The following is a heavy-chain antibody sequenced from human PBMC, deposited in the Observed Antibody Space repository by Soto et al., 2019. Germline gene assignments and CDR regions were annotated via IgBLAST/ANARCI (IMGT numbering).Heavy chain of an antibody. CDR1: GFTFDDYA. V-gene: IGHV3-9*01. Sequence: EEQLVEFGGGLVQPGRSLRLSCAASGFTFDDYAMHWVRQAPGKGLEWVSGINWNSGNIGCADSVQGRFTISRDNAKTSLYLQMNSLRAEDTALYYCAKDRGTGSYAANYYYYGMDVWGQGTTVTVSS. J-gene: IGHJ6*02. D-gene: IGHD3-10*01. CDR2: INWNSGNI. CDR3: AKDRGTGSYAANYYYYGMDV.